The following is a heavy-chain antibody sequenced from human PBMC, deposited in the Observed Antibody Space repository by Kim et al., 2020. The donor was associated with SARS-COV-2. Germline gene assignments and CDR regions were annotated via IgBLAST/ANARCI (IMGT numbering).Heavy chain of an antibody. CDR3: ARLRRSCSGGSCSYYYYGMDV. V-gene: IGHV5-51*01. CDR2: IYPGDSDT. D-gene: IGHD2-15*01. Sequence: GESLKISCKGSGYSFTSYWIGWVRQMPGKGLEWMGIIYPGDSDTRYSPSFQGQVTISADKSISTAYLQWSSLKASDTAMYYCARLRRSCSGGSCSYYYYGMDVWGQGTTVTVSS. CDR1: GYSFTSYW. J-gene: IGHJ6*02.